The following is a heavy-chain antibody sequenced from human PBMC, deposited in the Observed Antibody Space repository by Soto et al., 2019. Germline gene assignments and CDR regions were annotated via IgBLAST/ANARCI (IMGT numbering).Heavy chain of an antibody. CDR2: IYYSGST. CDR1: GGSISSYY. V-gene: IGHV4-59*01. Sequence: QVQLQESGPGLVKPSETLSLTCTVSGGSISSYYWSWIRQPPGKGLEWIGYIYYSGSTNYNPSLKRRVTIPVDTSKNQFSLKLCSVAAADTAVYDGARAYGVGAGDYWGQGTLVTVSS. D-gene: IGHD4-17*01. CDR3: ARAYGVGAGDY. J-gene: IGHJ4*02.